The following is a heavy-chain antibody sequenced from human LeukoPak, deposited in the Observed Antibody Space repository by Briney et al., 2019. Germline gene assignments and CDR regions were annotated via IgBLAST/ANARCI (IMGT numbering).Heavy chain of an antibody. CDR1: GGSISSSSYY. Sequence: PSETLSLTCTVSGGSISSSSYYWGWIRQPPGKGLEWIGSIYYSGSTCYNPSLKSRVTISVDTSKNQFSLKLSSVTAADTAVYYCARLPSNLRFLEWLSSDLQGMDVWGQGTTVTVSS. D-gene: IGHD3-3*01. CDR3: ARLPSNLRFLEWLSSDLQGMDV. V-gene: IGHV4-39*01. CDR2: IYYSGST. J-gene: IGHJ6*02.